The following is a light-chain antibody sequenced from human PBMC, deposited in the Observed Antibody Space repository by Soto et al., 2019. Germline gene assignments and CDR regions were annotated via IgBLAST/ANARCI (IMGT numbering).Light chain of an antibody. V-gene: IGKV3-20*01. CDR3: QQCGSSST. CDR2: GAS. J-gene: IGKJ5*01. CDR1: QTFSNSF. Sequence: EIVLTQSPGTLSLSPGERATLSCRASQTFSNSFLSFFQQIPGQAPRLLIYGASMRATGIPDRFSGSGSGTDFTLTISRLEPEDFAVYYCQQCGSSSTFGQGTRLEIK.